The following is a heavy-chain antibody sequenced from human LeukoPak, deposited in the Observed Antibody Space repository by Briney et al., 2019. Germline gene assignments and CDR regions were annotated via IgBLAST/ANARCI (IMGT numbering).Heavy chain of an antibody. CDR1: GFTFRSYW. D-gene: IGHD3-3*01. V-gene: IGHV3-7*04. CDR2: MKQDGSEK. J-gene: IGHJ4*02. CDR3: AGGVTGVDY. Sequence: PGGSLRLSCAVSGFTFRSYWMNWVRQAPGKGLEWVANMKQDGSEKNYLDSVRGRFTISRDNVKNSFYLQMSSPRVEDTALYYCAGGVTGVDYWGQGTLVTVSS.